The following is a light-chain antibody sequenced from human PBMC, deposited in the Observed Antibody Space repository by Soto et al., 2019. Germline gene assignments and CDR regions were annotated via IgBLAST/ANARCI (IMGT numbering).Light chain of an antibody. J-gene: IGKJ1*01. Sequence: EIVMTQSPSTLSVSPGERATLSCRASQRVSSNLAWYQQKPGQAPRLLIYGASTRATGIPARFSGSGSGTEFTLTISSLQTEDFAVYYCQQYNNWPAGTFGQGTKLEFK. CDR1: QRVSSN. CDR2: GAS. CDR3: QQYNNWPAGT. V-gene: IGKV3-15*01.